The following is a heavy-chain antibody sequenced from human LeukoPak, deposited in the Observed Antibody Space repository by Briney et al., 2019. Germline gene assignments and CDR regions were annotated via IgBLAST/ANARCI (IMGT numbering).Heavy chain of an antibody. Sequence: SETLSLTCTASGYSISSGYFWGWIRQPPGEGLECIGTIYHSGSTYYNPSLKSRVTISVDTSKNQFSLKLSSVTAADTAVYYCATTTIRLGYWGQGTLVTVSS. CDR3: ATTTIRLGY. D-gene: IGHD1-26*01. V-gene: IGHV4-38-2*02. J-gene: IGHJ4*02. CDR2: IYHSGST. CDR1: GYSISSGYF.